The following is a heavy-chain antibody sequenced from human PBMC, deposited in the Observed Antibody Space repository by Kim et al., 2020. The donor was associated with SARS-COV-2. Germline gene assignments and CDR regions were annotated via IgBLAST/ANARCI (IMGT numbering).Heavy chain of an antibody. CDR3: ARATGWFDP. J-gene: IGHJ5*02. Sequence: GRPYYNPSLTRRVTISVETSKNPFSLKLSSGTAADTAVYYCARATGWFDPWGQGTLVTVSS. CDR2: GRP. V-gene: IGHV4-31*02. D-gene: IGHD4-17*01.